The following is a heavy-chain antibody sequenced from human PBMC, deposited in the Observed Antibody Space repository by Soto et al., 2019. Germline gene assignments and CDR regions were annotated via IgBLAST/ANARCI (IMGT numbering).Heavy chain of an antibody. J-gene: IGHJ6*03. Sequence: TLSLTCTVSGGSISRGGYYCSWIRQHPGKGLEWIGYIYYSGSTYYNPSLKSRVTISVDTSKNQFSLKLSSVTAADTAVYYCARAPRPPRYYDFLRGYYSGRHYYYLDVWAKGTTVTGSS. V-gene: IGHV4-31*03. CDR1: GGSISRGGYY. D-gene: IGHD3-3*01. CDR3: ARAPRPPRYYDFLRGYYSGRHYYYLDV. CDR2: IYYSGST.